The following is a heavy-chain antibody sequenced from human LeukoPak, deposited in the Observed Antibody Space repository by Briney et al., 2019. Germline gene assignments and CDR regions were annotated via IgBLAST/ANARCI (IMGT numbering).Heavy chain of an antibody. CDR1: GGSFSGYY. V-gene: IGHV4-34*01. J-gene: IGHJ6*03. CDR3: ARGSYDFWSGYYWYMDV. D-gene: IGHD3-3*01. Sequence: SETLSLTCAVYGGSFSGYYWSWIRQPPGKGLEWIGEINHCGSTNYNPSLKSRVTISVDTSKNQFSLKLSSVTAADTAVYYCARGSYDFWSGYYWYMDVWGKGTTVTVSS. CDR2: INHCGST.